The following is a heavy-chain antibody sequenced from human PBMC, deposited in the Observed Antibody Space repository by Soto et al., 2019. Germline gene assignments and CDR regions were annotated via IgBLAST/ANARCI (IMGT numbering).Heavy chain of an antibody. CDR3: ARFPRRWRYCSSTNCPDAFDI. CDR2: IYPGDSDT. Sequence: PGESLKISCKGSGYSFTSYWIGWVRQMPGKGLQWMGIIYPGDSDTRYSPSFQGQVTISADKSISTAYLQWSSLKASDTAMYYCARFPRRWRYCSSTNCPDAFDILGQGTMVTVSS. CDR1: GYSFTSYW. D-gene: IGHD2-2*01. J-gene: IGHJ3*02. V-gene: IGHV5-51*01.